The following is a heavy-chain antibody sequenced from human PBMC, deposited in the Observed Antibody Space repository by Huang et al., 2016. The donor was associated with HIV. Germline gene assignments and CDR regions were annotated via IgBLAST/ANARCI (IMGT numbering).Heavy chain of an antibody. J-gene: IGHJ2*01. CDR2: CYYTGKN. Sequence: QMRFQESGPGLVTPSGTLSLTCNVSGGSINTGRYYWGWIRQPPGKGLEWVGSCYYTGKNAKDTSLKGRLTMSADTSKNQFSRNLSAVTAADTAIYYCARDHDFWRGRMFAISYFDVWGRGTLVTVAS. CDR3: ARDHDFWRGRMFAISYFDV. CDR1: GGSINTGRYY. D-gene: IGHD3-3*01. V-gene: IGHV4-39*02.